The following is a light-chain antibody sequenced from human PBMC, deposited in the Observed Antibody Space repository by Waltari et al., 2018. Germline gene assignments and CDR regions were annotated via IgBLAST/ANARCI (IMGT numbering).Light chain of an antibody. Sequence: IQMTQSPSSLSASVGDKVTITCRASQDISSALAWYPQKPGKAPKLLVYAASRLEAGVPSRFSGSGSGAEYTLIISGLQPEDFATYYCQQYRSPPPGYSFGQGTRLQI. CDR1: QDISSA. V-gene: IGKV1-NL1*01. J-gene: IGKJ2*01. CDR2: AAS. CDR3: QQYRSPPPGYS.